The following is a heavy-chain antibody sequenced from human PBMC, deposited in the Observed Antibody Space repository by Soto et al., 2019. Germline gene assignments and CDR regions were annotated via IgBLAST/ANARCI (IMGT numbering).Heavy chain of an antibody. CDR3: AAPGNDGDSDY. J-gene: IGHJ4*02. Sequence: QMQLVQSGPEVKKPGTSVKVSCKASGFTFTSSAVQWVRQARGQRLEWIGWIVVGSGNTNYAQKFRERVTITRDMSTSTAYMELSSLRSEDTAVYYCAAPGNDGDSDYWGQGTLVTVSS. D-gene: IGHD1-1*01. V-gene: IGHV1-58*01. CDR2: IVVGSGNT. CDR1: GFTFTSSA.